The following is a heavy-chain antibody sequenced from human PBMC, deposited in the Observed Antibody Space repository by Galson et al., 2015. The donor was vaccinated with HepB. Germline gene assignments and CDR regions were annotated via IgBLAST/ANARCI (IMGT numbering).Heavy chain of an antibody. V-gene: IGHV1-69*13. D-gene: IGHD2-2*02. J-gene: IGHJ5*02. CDR2: IIPIFGTA. CDR3: ARLGYCSSTSCYRWFDP. Sequence: SVKVSCKASGGTFSSYAISWVRQAPGQGLEWMGGIIPIFGTANYAQKFQGRVTITADESTSTAYMELSSLRSEDTAVYYCARLGYCSSTSCYRWFDPWGQGTLVTVSS. CDR1: GGTFSSYA.